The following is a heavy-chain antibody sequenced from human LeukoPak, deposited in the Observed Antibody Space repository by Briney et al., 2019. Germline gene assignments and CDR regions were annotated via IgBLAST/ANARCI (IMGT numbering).Heavy chain of an antibody. V-gene: IGHV1-18*04. Sequence: ASVTVSCTASGYTFTSYGISWVRQAPGQGLEWMAWISDYNGNTNYAQKLQGRVTMTTDTSTSTAYMELRSLRSDDTAVYYCARVLLWFGELLPNGMDVWGKGTTVTVSS. CDR1: GYTFTSYG. D-gene: IGHD3-10*01. CDR2: ISDYNGNT. J-gene: IGHJ6*04. CDR3: ARVLLWFGELLPNGMDV.